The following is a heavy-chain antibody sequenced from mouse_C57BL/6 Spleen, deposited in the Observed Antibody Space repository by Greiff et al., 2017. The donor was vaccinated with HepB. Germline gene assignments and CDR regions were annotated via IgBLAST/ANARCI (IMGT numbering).Heavy chain of an antibody. CDR2: INPSTGGT. V-gene: IGHV1-42*01. CDR1: GYSFTGYY. D-gene: IGHD1-1*01. Sequence: EVQLVESGPELVKPGASVKISCKASGYSFTGYYMNWVKQSPEKSLEWIGEINPSTGGTTYNQKFKAKATLTVDKSSSTAYMQLKSLTSEDSAVYYCARGGIYYGSPWYFDVWGTGTTVTVSS. J-gene: IGHJ1*03. CDR3: ARGGIYYGSPWYFDV.